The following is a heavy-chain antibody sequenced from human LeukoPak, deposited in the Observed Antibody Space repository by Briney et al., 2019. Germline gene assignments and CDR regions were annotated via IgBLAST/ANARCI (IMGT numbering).Heavy chain of an antibody. D-gene: IGHD7-27*01. J-gene: IGHJ4*02. V-gene: IGHV3-30*18. CDR1: GFTFSSYG. Sequence: GRSLRLSCAASGFTFSSYGMHWVRQAPGKGLEWVAVISYDGSNKYYADSVKGRFTISRDNSKNTLYLQMNSLRAEDTALYYCAKDYGESDDYWGQGTLVTVSS. CDR2: ISYDGSNK. CDR3: AKDYGESDDY.